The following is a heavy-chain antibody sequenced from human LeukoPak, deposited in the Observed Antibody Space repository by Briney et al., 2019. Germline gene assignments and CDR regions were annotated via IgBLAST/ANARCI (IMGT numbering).Heavy chain of an antibody. Sequence: SETLSLTCAVSGVSISSGGYYWSWIRQPPGKGLEWIGEINHSGSTNYNPSLKSRVTISVDTSKNQFSLKLSSVTAADTAVYYCARGLARYGSGSYRPFDYWGQGTLVTVSS. CDR1: GVSISSGGYY. CDR2: INHSGST. D-gene: IGHD3-10*01. J-gene: IGHJ4*02. V-gene: IGHV4-34*01. CDR3: ARGLARYGSGSYRPFDY.